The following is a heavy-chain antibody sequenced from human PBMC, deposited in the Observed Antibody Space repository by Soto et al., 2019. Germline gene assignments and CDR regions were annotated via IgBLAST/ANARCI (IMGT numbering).Heavy chain of an antibody. CDR2: IGTKTYNYAT. CDR1: GFNFSDST. D-gene: IGHD3-3*01. V-gene: IGHV3-73*01. CDR3: VSGRGCGPYDVYY. Sequence: EVQLVEAGEGLVQPGGSLKLSCAASGFNFSDSTTHWVRQASGKGLEWVGRIGTKTYNYATTYAASVSGRCTISRDDSKNTAYLQMNSLNSVYTAVYCCVSGRGCGPYDVYYWGQGRQVSVSS. J-gene: IGHJ4*02.